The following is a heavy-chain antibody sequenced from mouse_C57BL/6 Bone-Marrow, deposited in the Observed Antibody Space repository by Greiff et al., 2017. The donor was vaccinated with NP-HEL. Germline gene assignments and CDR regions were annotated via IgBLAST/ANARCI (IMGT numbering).Heavy chain of an antibody. CDR2: IYPRSGNT. CDR3: ARGGNSFAY. Sequence: QVQLQQSGAELARPGASVKLSKASGYTFTSYGISWVKQRTGQGLEWIGEIYPRSGNTYYNEKFKGKATLTADKSSSTAYMELRSLTSEDSAVYFCARGGNSFAYWGQGTLVTVSA. J-gene: IGHJ3*01. V-gene: IGHV1-81*01. CDR1: GYTFTSYG. D-gene: IGHD2-1*01.